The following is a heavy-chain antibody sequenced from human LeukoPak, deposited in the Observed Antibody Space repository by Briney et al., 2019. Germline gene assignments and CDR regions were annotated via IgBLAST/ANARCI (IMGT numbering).Heavy chain of an antibody. CDR3: ARSKSPLTFMIVVDGGAFDI. CDR2: ISSSGSNI. V-gene: IGHV3-48*03. D-gene: IGHD3-22*01. J-gene: IGHJ3*02. Sequence: GGSLRLSCAASGFTFSSYEMNWVRQAPGKGLEGVSYISSSGSNIYYADSVKGRFTISRDNAKNSLYLQMNSLRAEDTAVYYCARSKSPLTFMIVVDGGAFDIWGQGTMVTVSS. CDR1: GFTFSSYE.